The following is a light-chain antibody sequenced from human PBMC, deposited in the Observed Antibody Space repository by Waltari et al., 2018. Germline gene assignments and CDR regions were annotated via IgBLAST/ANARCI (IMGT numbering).Light chain of an antibody. J-gene: IGLJ2*01. CDR3: SSYTTTSTLVL. CDR1: SRDIGDYDY. Sequence: QSALTQPASVSGSPGQSITISCTGTSRDIGDYDYVSWYQQSPGGPPKLMIYDVTDRPSGVSIRFSGSKSGSTASLTISGLQTEDEAFYYCSSYTTTSTLVLFGGGTKLTVL. CDR2: DVT. V-gene: IGLV2-14*03.